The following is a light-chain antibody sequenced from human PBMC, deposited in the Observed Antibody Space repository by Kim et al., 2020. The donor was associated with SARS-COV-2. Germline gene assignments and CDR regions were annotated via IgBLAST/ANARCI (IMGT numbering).Light chain of an antibody. Sequence: EIVLTQSPGTLSLSPGERATLSCRVSQKVSSNYLAWYQQKLGQAPRLLIYGISSRATGIPDRFSGSGSGTDFTLTISRLEPEDFAVYYCHQYGGSPFTFGPGTKVDIK. J-gene: IGKJ3*01. CDR2: GIS. CDR3: HQYGGSPFT. CDR1: QKVSSNY. V-gene: IGKV3-20*01.